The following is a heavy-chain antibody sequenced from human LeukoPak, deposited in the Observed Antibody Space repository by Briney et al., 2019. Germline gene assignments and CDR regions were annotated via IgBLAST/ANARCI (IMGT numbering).Heavy chain of an antibody. CDR1: GFTFTHYA. CDR3: AKNPRITMIVVVPDAFDI. Sequence: GGSLRLSCSASGFTFTHYAMHWVRQAPGKGLEWVSAISGSGGSTYYADSVKGRFTISRDNSKNTLYLQMNSLRAEDTAVYYCAKNPRITMIVVVPDAFDIWGQGTMVTVSS. D-gene: IGHD3-22*01. V-gene: IGHV3-23*01. J-gene: IGHJ3*02. CDR2: ISGSGGST.